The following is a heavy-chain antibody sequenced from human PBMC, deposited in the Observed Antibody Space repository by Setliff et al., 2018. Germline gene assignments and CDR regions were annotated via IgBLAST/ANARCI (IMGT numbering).Heavy chain of an antibody. D-gene: IGHD5-18*01. CDR3: ARDRTAYSYGLDV. CDR1: GGSISPYF. CDR2: IXXXXXX. J-gene: IGHJ6*02. Sequence: PSETLSLTCTVSGGSISPYFWSWIRQPPGKGLEWIGYIXXXXXXXXXPXXKTRVSMSVDTSKNQIALNLKSVTAADTAVYYCARDRTAYSYGLDVWGQGTTVTVSS. V-gene: IGHV4-59*01.